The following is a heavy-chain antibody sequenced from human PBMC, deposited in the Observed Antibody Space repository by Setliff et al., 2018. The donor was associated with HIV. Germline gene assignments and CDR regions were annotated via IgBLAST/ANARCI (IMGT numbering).Heavy chain of an antibody. Sequence: LSLTCTVSGGSISSSSYYWGWIRQPPGKGLEWVGRTRNKVNSYTTEYAASVKGRFTISRDDSKNTAYLQMNSLKTEDTAVYYCTTTYGDYVFAEYFQHWGQGTLVTVSS. D-gene: IGHD4-17*01. J-gene: IGHJ1*01. CDR1: GGSISSSSYY. V-gene: IGHV3-72*01. CDR3: TTTYGDYVFAEYFQH. CDR2: TRNKVNSYTT.